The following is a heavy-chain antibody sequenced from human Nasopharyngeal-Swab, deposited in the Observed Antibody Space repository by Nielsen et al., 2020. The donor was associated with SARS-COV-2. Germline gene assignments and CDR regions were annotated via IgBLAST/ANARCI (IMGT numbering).Heavy chain of an antibody. CDR2: IWYDGSNK. Sequence: GSLRLSCAASGFTFSSYGMHWVRQAPGKGLEWVALIWYDGSNKYYADSVKGRFTISRDNSKNTLYLQMNSLRAEDTAVYYCASAGGGGDWHWGQGTLVTVSS. J-gene: IGHJ4*02. CDR1: GFTFSSYG. CDR3: ASAGGGGDWH. D-gene: IGHD2-21*02. V-gene: IGHV3-33*01.